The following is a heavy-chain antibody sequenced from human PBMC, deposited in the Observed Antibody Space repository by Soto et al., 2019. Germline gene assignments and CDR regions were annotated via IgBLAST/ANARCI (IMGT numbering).Heavy chain of an antibody. CDR3: ARDDDTSSHYGMLV. Sequence: VGSLRLSCAASGFSFTRYGFHWVRQAPGKGLEWLAVIWYDGSREYYVESVKGRFTVSRDNSKTTVYLQMNSLRAEDTALYYCARDDDTSSHYGMLVWGQGSQVTVSS. V-gene: IGHV3-33*01. J-gene: IGHJ4*02. CDR1: GFSFTRYG. CDR2: IWYDGSRE. D-gene: IGHD3-22*01.